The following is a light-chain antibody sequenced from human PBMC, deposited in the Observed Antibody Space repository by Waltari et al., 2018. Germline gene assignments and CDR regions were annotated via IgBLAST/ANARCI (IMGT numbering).Light chain of an antibody. CDR3: AAYTSTNTVI. CDR1: NSDIGYYNY. V-gene: IGLV2-14*01. Sequence: QTALTQPASVSGSPGPSTPISCTATNSDIGYYNYVSWYPPYPGKAPKLMIFDVTSCPSGGTHRFSGSKSGNTASLTISGLQAEDEADYFCAAYTSTNTVIFGGGTKVTVL. CDR2: DVT. J-gene: IGLJ2*01.